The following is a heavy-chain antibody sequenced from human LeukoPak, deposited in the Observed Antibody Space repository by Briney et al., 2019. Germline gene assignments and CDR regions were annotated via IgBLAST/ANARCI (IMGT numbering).Heavy chain of an antibody. CDR3: ARHIAVAGTDDDAFDI. V-gene: IGHV4-59*08. CDR1: GGSISSYY. J-gene: IGHJ3*02. D-gene: IGHD6-19*01. CDR2: IYYSGST. Sequence: SETLSLTCTVSGGSISSYYWSWIRQPPGKGLEWIGYIYYSGSTNYNPSLKSRVTISVGTSKNQFSLKLSSVTAADTAVYYCARHIAVAGTDDDAFDIWGQGTMVTVSS.